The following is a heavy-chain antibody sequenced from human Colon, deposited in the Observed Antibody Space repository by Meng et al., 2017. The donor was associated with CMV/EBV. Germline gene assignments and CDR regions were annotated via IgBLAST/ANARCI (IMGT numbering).Heavy chain of an antibody. Sequence: GGSLRLSCAASGFSFASYTMNWVRQAPGKGLEWVASINYRGSDLYYADSVKGRFTIFRDNAKNSVYLQMNSLRAEDTAVYYCASTGPLYGLYFCYWGQGTLVTVS. V-gene: IGHV3-21*01. CDR2: INYRGSDL. D-gene: IGHD2-8*01. CDR1: GFSFASYT. J-gene: IGHJ4*02. CDR3: ASTGPLYGLYFCY.